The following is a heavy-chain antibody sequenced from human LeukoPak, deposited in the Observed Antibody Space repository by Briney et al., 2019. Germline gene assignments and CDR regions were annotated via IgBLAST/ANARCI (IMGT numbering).Heavy chain of an antibody. CDR3: AKFFRRVATLWEYYDC. J-gene: IGHJ4*02. V-gene: IGHV3-23*01. CDR2: ISGSGGHT. CDR1: GFAFQTYA. Sequence: GGSLRLSCATSGFAFQTYALSWVRQAPGKGLEWVSTISGSGGHTYHADSVKGRVTISRDNSRDTLYLQMNSLRAEDTAVYYCAKFFRRVATLWEYYDCWGQGTLVTVSS. D-gene: IGHD5-12*01.